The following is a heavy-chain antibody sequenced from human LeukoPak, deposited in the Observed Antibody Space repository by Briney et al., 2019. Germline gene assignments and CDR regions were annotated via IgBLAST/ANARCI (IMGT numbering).Heavy chain of an antibody. CDR1: GFTFSSYA. J-gene: IGHJ5*02. V-gene: IGHV3-30*04. Sequence: PGRSLRLSCAASGFTFSSYAFHWVRQAPGKGLEWVSVISDDGSNKYYADSVKGGFTISRDNSKNTLYVQMSSLRAEDTAVYYCARERFATTGTGWFDPWGQGPLVTVSS. CDR2: ISDDGSNK. D-gene: IGHD1-1*01. CDR3: ARERFATTGTGWFDP.